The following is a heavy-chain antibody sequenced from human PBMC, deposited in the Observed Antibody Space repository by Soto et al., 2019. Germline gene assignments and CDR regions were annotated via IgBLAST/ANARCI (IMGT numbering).Heavy chain of an antibody. CDR2: IYHSGST. CDR1: GASIGSGGYS. V-gene: IGHV4-30-2*03. CDR3: ATASSGVGSGRAWLDP. D-gene: IGHD3-10*01. J-gene: IGHJ5*02. Sequence: SGTLTLTCAVSGASIGSGGYSWSWIRQPPWKGLEWVGYIYHSGSTYYNPSLKSRVTISVDTSKNQFSLKPTSVTAADTAVYYCATASSGVGSGRAWLDPWGRGTLVTVSS.